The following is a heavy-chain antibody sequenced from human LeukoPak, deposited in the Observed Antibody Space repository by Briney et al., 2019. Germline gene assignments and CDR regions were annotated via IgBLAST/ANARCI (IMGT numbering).Heavy chain of an antibody. Sequence: PGGSLRLSCAASGITFNNYAMRWVRQAPGKGLEWVSGISCGGDSAFYADSVKGRFTISKDSSKNTLFLHLNSLRAEDTAMYLCAGAKESYYDKSGYYPLDYWGQGTLVTVSS. D-gene: IGHD3-22*01. J-gene: IGHJ4*02. CDR2: ISCGGDSA. V-gene: IGHV3-23*01. CDR1: GITFNNYA. CDR3: AGAKESYYDKSGYYPLDY.